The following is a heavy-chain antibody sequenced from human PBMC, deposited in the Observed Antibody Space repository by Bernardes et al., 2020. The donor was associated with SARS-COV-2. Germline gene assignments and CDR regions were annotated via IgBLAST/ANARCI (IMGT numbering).Heavy chain of an antibody. Sequence: ASVKVSCKASGYTFTSYGISWVRQAPGQGLEWMGWMNPKSGNTGFAQKFQGRVTMTWSTSISTAYMELSSLRSEDTAVYYCATESRSSSSEWYFDLWGRGTLVTVSS. CDR2: MNPKSGNT. CDR3: ATESRSSSSEWYFDL. V-gene: IGHV1-8*02. CDR1: GYTFTSYG. D-gene: IGHD6-6*01. J-gene: IGHJ2*01.